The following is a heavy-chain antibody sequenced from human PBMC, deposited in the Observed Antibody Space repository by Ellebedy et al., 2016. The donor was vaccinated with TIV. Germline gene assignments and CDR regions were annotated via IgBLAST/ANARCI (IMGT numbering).Heavy chain of an antibody. CDR3: ARGSSMVRGAA. D-gene: IGHD3-10*01. J-gene: IGHJ4*02. V-gene: IGHV3-74*01. CDR2: ISNDGSST. CDR1: GFTFSGYW. Sequence: GESLKISCAASGFTFSGYWMHWVRQAPGRGLVWVSRISNDGSSTSYADSVKGRFTISRDNAKNTLYLQMNSLRAEDTGVYYCARGSSMVRGAAWGQGTLVTVSS.